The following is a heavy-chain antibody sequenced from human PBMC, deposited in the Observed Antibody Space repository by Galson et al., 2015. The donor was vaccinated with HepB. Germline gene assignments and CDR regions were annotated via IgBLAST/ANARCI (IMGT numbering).Heavy chain of an antibody. CDR3: AKDHPQDYGDYAFGY. J-gene: IGHJ4*02. D-gene: IGHD4-17*01. CDR1: GFTFSSYA. Sequence: SLRLSCAASGFTFSSYAMSWVRQAPGKGLDWVSIISNSGGSTYYADSVKGRFTISRDNSKNTLYLQMNSLRAEDTAVYYCAKDHPQDYGDYAFGYWGQGTLVTVSS. V-gene: IGHV3-23*01. CDR2: ISNSGGST.